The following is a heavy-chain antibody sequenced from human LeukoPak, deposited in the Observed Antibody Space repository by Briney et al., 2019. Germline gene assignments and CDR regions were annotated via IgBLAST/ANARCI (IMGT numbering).Heavy chain of an antibody. V-gene: IGHV4-59*01. CDR2: IYYSGSP. CDR3: ARGRMGSSGWHDDY. CDR1: GGSISSYY. Sequence: TTSETLSLTCTVSGGSISSYYWSWIRQPPGKGLEWIGYIYYSGSPNYNPSLKSRVIISVDTSNNQFSLNLSSVTAADTAVYYCARGRMGSSGWHDDYWGQGTLVTVSS. J-gene: IGHJ4*02. D-gene: IGHD6-19*01.